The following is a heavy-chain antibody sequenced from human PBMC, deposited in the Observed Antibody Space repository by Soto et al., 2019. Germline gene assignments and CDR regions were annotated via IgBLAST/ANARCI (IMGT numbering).Heavy chain of an antibody. CDR2: INNDGSST. J-gene: IGHJ6*02. CDR3: ARDPLIGNTDYGLDV. D-gene: IGHD2-21*01. V-gene: IGHV3-74*01. CDR1: GFTFSSFW. Sequence: EVQLVESGGGLVQPGGSLRLSCAASGFTFSSFWMHWVRQAPGKGLVWVSRINNDGSSTAYADSVKGRFTISRENAKSTLYLQVTSLRAEDTAVYYCARDPLIGNTDYGLDVWGQGTTVTVSS.